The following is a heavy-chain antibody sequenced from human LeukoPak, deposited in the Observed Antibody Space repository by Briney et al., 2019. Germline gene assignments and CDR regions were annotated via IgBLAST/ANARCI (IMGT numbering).Heavy chain of an antibody. CDR3: ASLEDIGYCSSTSCYRDY. CDR1: GGSFSGYY. V-gene: IGHV4-34*01. J-gene: IGHJ4*02. CDR2: INHSGST. D-gene: IGHD2-2*01. Sequence: PSETLSLTCAVYGGSFSGYYWSWIRQPPGKGLEWIREINHSGSTNYNPSLKGRVTISVDTSKNQFSLKLSSVTAADTAVYYCASLEDIGYCSSTSCYRDYWGQGTLVTVSS.